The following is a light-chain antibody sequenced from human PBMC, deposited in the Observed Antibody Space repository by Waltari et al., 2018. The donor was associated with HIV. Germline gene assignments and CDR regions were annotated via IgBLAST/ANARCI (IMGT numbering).Light chain of an antibody. J-gene: IGLJ3*02. CDR3: CSFAGSTSWV. V-gene: IGLV2-23*02. CDR1: SSDIGSSNL. Sequence: QSALTQPASVSGSPGQSITFSCTGTSSDIGSSNLVSWYQQHPGKSPRLMFYEVTKRPSGVSYRLSGSKSGNTASLTISGLQAEDEADYYCCSFAGSTSWVFGGGTKLTVL. CDR2: EVT.